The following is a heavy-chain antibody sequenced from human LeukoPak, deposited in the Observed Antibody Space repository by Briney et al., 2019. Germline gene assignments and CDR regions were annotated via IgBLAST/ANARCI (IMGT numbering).Heavy chain of an antibody. CDR3: ARDFGVVMSVYYYGMDV. CDR1: GFTFSDYY. CDR2: ISSSGSTI. Sequence: PGGSLRLSCAASGFTFSDYYMSWIRQATGKGLEWVSYISSSGSTIYYADSVKGRFTISRDNAKNSLYLQMNSLRAEDTAVYYCARDFGVVMSVYYYGMDVWGQGTTVTVSS. D-gene: IGHD3-3*01. V-gene: IGHV3-11*01. J-gene: IGHJ6*02.